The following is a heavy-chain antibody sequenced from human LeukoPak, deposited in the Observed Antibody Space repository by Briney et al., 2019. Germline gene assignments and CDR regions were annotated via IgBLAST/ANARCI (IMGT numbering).Heavy chain of an antibody. J-gene: IGHJ5*02. V-gene: IGHV3-73*01. CDR3: TRDSGTYNCFDP. D-gene: IGHD1-26*01. Sequence: PGGSLKLSCVASGFTFSDSAIHWVRQSSGKGLEWIGHMDKETNLYATALAASVKGRFTVSRDDSKNTAYLHMNSLKTEDTALYYCTRDSGTYNCFDPWGQGTLVTVSS. CDR1: GFTFSDSA. CDR2: MDKETNLYAT.